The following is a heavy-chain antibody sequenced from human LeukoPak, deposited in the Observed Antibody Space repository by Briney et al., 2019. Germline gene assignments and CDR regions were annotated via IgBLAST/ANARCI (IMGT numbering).Heavy chain of an antibody. D-gene: IGHD3-22*01. J-gene: IGHJ5*02. CDR3: AATTLTSSGAIWFDP. CDR1: GYTFTSYY. CDR2: INPSGDST. V-gene: IGHV1-46*03. Sequence: ASVKVSCKASGYTFTSYYMHWVRQAPGQGLEWMGIINPSGDSTSYAQKFQGRVTMTRDTSTSTVYMELSSLRSEDTAVYYCAATTLTSSGAIWFDPWGQGTLVTVSS.